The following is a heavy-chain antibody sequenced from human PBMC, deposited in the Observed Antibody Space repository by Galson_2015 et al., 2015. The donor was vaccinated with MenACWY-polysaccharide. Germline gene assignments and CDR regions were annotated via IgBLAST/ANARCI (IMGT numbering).Heavy chain of an antibody. J-gene: IGHJ5*02. Sequence: SLRLSCAASGFTFTSYAMSWVRQAPGKGLGWVSAIRSSGTNTYYADSVKGRFTISRDNSKNTLYLQMNSLRAEDTAVYYCAKDSTDFWSVAGRFDHWGQGALLTVSS. D-gene: IGHD3-3*01. CDR1: GFTFTSYA. CDR3: AKDSTDFWSVAGRFDH. V-gene: IGHV3-23*01. CDR2: IRSSGTNT.